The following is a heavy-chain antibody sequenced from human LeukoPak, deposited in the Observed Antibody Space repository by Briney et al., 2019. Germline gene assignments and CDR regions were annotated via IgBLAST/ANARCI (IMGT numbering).Heavy chain of an antibody. Sequence: GGSLRLSCAASGFTFSSYWMSWVRQAPGKGLEWVGRIRDRSNRHTTEFAASVKGRFTISRDDSQNSIYLQMNNLQSEDTAVYYCTGNYGDYYFEYWGQGTLVTVSS. CDR2: IRDRSNRHTT. CDR1: GFTFSSYW. CDR3: TGNYGDYYFEY. D-gene: IGHD4-17*01. J-gene: IGHJ4*02. V-gene: IGHV3-72*01.